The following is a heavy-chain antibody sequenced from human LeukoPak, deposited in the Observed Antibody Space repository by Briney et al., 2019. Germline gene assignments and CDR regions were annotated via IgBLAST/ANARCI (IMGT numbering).Heavy chain of an antibody. V-gene: IGHV3-23*01. D-gene: IGHD3-10*01. CDR2: ISGSGGST. J-gene: IGHJ4*02. CDR3: AKGLTGPFGGALFDY. Sequence: PGGSLRLSCAASGFTFSSYAMSWVRQAPGKGLEWVSAISGSGGSTYYADSVKGRFTISRDNSKNTLYLQMNRLRAEDTAVYYCAKGLTGPFGGALFDYWGQGTLVTVSS. CDR1: GFTFSSYA.